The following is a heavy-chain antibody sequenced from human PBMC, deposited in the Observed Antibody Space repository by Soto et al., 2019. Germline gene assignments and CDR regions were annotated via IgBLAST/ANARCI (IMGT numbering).Heavy chain of an antibody. J-gene: IGHJ4*02. CDR3: ARQGSSSYRHYFDY. D-gene: IGHD6-6*01. Sequence: SETLSLTCTVSGNSISSGGYYWNWIRQQPGKGLEWIGYIDYSGSTYHIPSFKTRVTISVDTSKNQFSLRLSSVTAADTAVYYCARQGSSSYRHYFDYWGQGTLVTVSS. V-gene: IGHV4-31*03. CDR2: IDYSGST. CDR1: GNSISSGGYY.